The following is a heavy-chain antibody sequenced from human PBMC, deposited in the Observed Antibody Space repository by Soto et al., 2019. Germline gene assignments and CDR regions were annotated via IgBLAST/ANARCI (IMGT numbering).Heavy chain of an antibody. D-gene: IGHD3-9*01. CDR1: GGSFSGYY. J-gene: IGHJ6*03. Sequence: SETLSLTCAVYGGSFSGYYWSWIRQPPGKGLEWIGEINHSGSTNYNPSLKSRVTISVDTSKNQFSLKLSSVTAADTAVYYCARVTRPKYYDILTGSDPYYYYYMDVWGKGTTVTVSS. V-gene: IGHV4-34*01. CDR2: INHSGST. CDR3: ARVTRPKYYDILTGSDPYYYYYMDV.